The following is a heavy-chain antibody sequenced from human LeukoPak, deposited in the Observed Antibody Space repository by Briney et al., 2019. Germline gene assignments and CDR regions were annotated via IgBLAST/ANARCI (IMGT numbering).Heavy chain of an antibody. CDR3: AKDYSSYHNYFDY. CDR1: GFTFSSYG. Sequence: RAGGSLRLSCAASGFTFSSYGMHWVRQAPGKGLEWVAVISYDGSNKYYADSVKGRFTISRDNSKNTLYLQMNSLRAEDTAVHYCAKDYSSYHNYFDYWGQGTLVTVSS. J-gene: IGHJ4*02. V-gene: IGHV3-30*18. D-gene: IGHD6-19*01. CDR2: ISYDGSNK.